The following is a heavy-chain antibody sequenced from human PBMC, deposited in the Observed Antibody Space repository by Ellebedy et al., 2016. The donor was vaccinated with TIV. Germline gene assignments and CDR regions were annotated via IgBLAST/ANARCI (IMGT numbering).Heavy chain of an antibody. V-gene: IGHV3-74*01. J-gene: IGHJ4*02. CDR1: GFTFGSYW. D-gene: IGHD3-22*01. CDR3: ARDRGWDSSGFSY. Sequence: PGGSLRLSCAASGFTFGSYWKHPVRQAPGKGLVWVSRINSDGSSTTYADSVKGRFTIARDNAKNTMYLQMISLRAEDTAVYYCARDRGWDSSGFSYWGQGTLVTVS. CDR2: INSDGSST.